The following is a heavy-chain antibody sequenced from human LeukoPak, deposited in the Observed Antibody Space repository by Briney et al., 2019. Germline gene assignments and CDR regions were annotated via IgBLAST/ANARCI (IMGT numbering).Heavy chain of an antibody. Sequence: GGSLRLSCAASGFTFSSYWMHWVRQAPGKGLVWVSRINSDGSSTSYADSVKGRFTISRDNAKNTLYLQMSSLRAEDTAVYYCATDRGWRTSGYYLYYFEYWGQGTLVTYSS. J-gene: IGHJ4*02. CDR2: INSDGSST. CDR3: ATDRGWRTSGYYLYYFEY. D-gene: IGHD3-3*01. V-gene: IGHV3-74*01. CDR1: GFTFSSYW.